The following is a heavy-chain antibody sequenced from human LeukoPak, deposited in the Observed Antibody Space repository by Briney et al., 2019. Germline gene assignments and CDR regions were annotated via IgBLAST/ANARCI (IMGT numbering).Heavy chain of an antibody. D-gene: IGHD6-13*01. CDR1: GFTFSTYA. J-gene: IGHJ4*02. Sequence: GGPLRLSCAASGFTFSTYAMHWVRQAPRKGLEYVSGITRKGDSTYYADSVKGRFTISRDNSKNTLYLQMGGLRAEDMAVYYCARQAAGVVYWGQGTLVTVSS. CDR2: ITRKGDST. CDR3: ARQAAGVVY. V-gene: IGHV3-64*02.